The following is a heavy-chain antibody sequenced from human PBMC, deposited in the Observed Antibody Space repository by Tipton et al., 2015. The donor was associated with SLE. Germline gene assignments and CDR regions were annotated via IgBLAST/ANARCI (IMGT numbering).Heavy chain of an antibody. J-gene: IGHJ4*02. V-gene: IGHV3-23*01. CDR1: GFTFSSYA. Sequence: SLRLSCAASGFTFSSYAMSWVRQAPGKGLEWVSAISGSGGSTYYAESVKGRFTISRDNSKNTIYLQMDSLRVEDTALYYCAKLAVRPTAGGDYWGQGAQVTVSS. CDR2: ISGSGGST. D-gene: IGHD6-13*01. CDR3: AKLAVRPTAGGDY.